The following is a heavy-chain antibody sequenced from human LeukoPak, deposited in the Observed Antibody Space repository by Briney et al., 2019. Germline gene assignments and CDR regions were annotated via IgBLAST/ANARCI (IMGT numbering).Heavy chain of an antibody. CDR3: ARDPYNGNYGDSYYYYMDV. Sequence: GGSLRLSCAASGFTFSTYNMNWVRQAPGKWLEWVSSIISSSSYTFYADSVKGRFTISRDNAKTSLYLQMNSLRAEDTAIYYCARDPYNGNYGDSYYYYMDVWGKGTTVTISS. J-gene: IGHJ6*03. D-gene: IGHD1-26*01. CDR2: IISSSSYT. CDR1: GFTFSTYN. V-gene: IGHV3-21*01.